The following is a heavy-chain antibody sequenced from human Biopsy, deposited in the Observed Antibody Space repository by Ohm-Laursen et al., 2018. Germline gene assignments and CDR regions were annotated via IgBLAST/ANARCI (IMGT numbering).Heavy chain of an antibody. CDR2: ISHTGST. CDR1: NVSFSSFY. J-gene: IGHJ3*01. CDR3: ARLGNFWNAEDGLDL. Sequence: SDTLSLTCAVYNVSFSSFYWSWIRQPPGKGLEWIGEISHTGSTNYNPPLKSRVFMSVDTSKNHFSLNLSSVTAADTAVYSCARLGNFWNAEDGLDLWGLGTMVTVSS. D-gene: IGHD3-3*01. V-gene: IGHV4-34*01.